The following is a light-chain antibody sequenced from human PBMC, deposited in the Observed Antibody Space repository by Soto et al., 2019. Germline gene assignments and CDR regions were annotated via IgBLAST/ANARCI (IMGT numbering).Light chain of an antibody. CDR3: QQYGRSPLT. CDR1: QSINDDF. V-gene: IGKV3-20*01. Sequence: IVLTQSPGTLSLSPGETATLSCRASQSINDDFLAWYQQRPGQAPRHLIYVPSFRDTGIPDRFSGSESGTEFTLTISRLEPEDSAVYFCQQYGRSPLTFGGGTKVEIK. J-gene: IGKJ4*01. CDR2: VPS.